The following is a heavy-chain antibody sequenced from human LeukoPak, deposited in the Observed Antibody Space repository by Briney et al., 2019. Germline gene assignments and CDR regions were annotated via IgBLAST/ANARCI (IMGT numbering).Heavy chain of an antibody. D-gene: IGHD6-13*01. V-gene: IGHV1-2*02. J-gene: IGHJ6*03. CDR2: INPNSGGT. CDR1: GYTFTGYY. Sequence: ASVKVSCKASGYTFTGYYMHWVRQAPGQGLEWMGWINPNSGGTNYAQKFQGRVTMTRDTSISTAYMELSRLRSDDTAVYYCARKSTAAAGAYYYYYMDVWGKGTTVTISS. CDR3: ARKSTAAAGAYYYYYMDV.